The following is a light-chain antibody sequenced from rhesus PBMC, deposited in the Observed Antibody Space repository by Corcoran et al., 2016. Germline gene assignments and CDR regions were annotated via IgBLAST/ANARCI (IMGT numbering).Light chain of an antibody. Sequence: QAAPTQSPSVSGSPGQSVTISCTGTSGDIGGYNRVSWYQQHPGKAPKLMIYEVTKRPSGVSDRCSGSKSGNTASLTIAGLQAEYEADYYCVSYSSRSTFIFDTGTRLTVL. CDR1: SGDIGGYNR. V-gene: IGLV2-13*03. J-gene: IGLJ1*01. CDR2: EVT. CDR3: VSYSSRSTFI.